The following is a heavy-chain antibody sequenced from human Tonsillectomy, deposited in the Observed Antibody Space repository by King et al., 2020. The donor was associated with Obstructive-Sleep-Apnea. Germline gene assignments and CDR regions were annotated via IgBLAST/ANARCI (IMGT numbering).Heavy chain of an antibody. CDR3: AKDNSSGWYRGLDY. J-gene: IGHJ4*02. CDR2: ISCNSGSI. D-gene: IGHD6-19*01. CDR1: GFTFEDYA. Sequence: VQLVESGGGLVQPGRSLRLSCAASGFTFEDYAMHWVRQAPGKGLEWVSGISCNSGSIGYVASVKGRFTTSKDNAKNSLYLQMNSLRAEDTALYYCAKDNSSGWYRGLDYWGQGTLVSVSS. V-gene: IGHV3-9*01.